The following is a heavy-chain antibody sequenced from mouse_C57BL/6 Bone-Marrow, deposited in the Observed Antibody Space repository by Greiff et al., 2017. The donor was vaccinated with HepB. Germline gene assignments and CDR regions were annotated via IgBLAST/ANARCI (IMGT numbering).Heavy chain of an antibody. CDR1: GYTFTSYW. V-gene: IGHV1-59*01. CDR2: IDPSDSYT. CDR3: ARFAY. J-gene: IGHJ3*01. Sequence: QVHVKQSGAELVRPGTSVKLSCKASGYTFTSYWMHWVKQRPGQGLEWIGVIDPSDSYTNYNQKFKGKATLTVDTSSSTAYMQLSSLTSEDSAVYYCARFAYWGQGTLVTVSA.